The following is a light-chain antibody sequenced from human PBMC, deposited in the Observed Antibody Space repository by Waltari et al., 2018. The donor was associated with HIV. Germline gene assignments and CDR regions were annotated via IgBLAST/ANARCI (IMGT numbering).Light chain of an antibody. Sequence: QSALTQPPPASAPPGQSAPIPCAATTSDVGRYKSVPWYQQHPAKAPTLMIYEVSRRPSGVPDRFSGSKSGNTASLTVSGLQAEEEADYYCSSYAGRNNYVFGTGTKVTVL. CDR2: EVS. CDR3: SSYAGRNNYV. V-gene: IGLV2-8*01. J-gene: IGLJ1*01. CDR1: TSDVGRYKS.